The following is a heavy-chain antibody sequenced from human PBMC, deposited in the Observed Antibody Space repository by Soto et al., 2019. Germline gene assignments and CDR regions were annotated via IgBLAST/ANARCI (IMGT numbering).Heavy chain of an antibody. CDR1: AVTFTSYF. V-gene: IGHV1-2*04. D-gene: IGHD3-16*02. J-gene: IGHJ5*02. CDR3: ARGPPPGMIKFGGVIPSNWFDP. Sequence: ASVKVSCKAPAVTFTSYFMHWVRQAPGQGLEWMGWINPNSGGTNYAQKFQGWVTMTRDTSISTAYMELSRLRSDDTAVYYCARGPPPGMIKFGGVIPSNWFDPWGQGTLVSLSS. CDR2: INPNSGGT.